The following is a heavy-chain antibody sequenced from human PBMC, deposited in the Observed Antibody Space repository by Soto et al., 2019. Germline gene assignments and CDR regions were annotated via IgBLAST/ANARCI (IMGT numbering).Heavy chain of an antibody. CDR3: ARFVVPTALPPNEAFHI. CDR2: IYPGDSDT. D-gene: IGHD2-2*01. V-gene: IGHV5-51*01. J-gene: IGHJ3*02. CDR1: GYSFTSYW. Sequence: PGESLKISCKGSGYSFTSYWIGWVCQMPGKGLEWMGIIYPGDSDTRYSPSLQGQVTISADKSISTAYLQWSSLKASDTATYYCARFVVPTALPPNEAFHIWGQGTMVTVSS.